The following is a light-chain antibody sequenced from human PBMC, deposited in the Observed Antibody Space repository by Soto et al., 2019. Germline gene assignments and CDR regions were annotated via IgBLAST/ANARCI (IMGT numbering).Light chain of an antibody. Sequence: DLQMTQSPSSLSASVGDRVTITCRASQSISTNLSWYQKKPGKAPKLLISGASSLQSGVPSRFSGSGSGTDFSLTISSLQPEDFAIYFCQQSYITLYSFGQGTNLEIK. CDR1: QSISTN. J-gene: IGKJ2*03. CDR2: GAS. V-gene: IGKV1-39*01. CDR3: QQSYITLYS.